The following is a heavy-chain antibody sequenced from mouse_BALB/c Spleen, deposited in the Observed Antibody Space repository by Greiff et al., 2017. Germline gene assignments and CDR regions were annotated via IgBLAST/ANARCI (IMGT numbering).Heavy chain of an antibody. CDR1: GFTFSDYY. CDR2: ISDGGSYT. J-gene: IGHJ4*01. V-gene: IGHV5-4*02. Sequence: EVKLVESGGGLVKPGGSLKLSCAASGFTFSDYYMYWVRQTPEKRLEWVATISDGGSYTYYPDSVKGRFTISRDNAKNNLYLQMSSLKSEDTAMYYCARDESYAMDYWGQGTSVTVSS. CDR3: ARDESYAMDY.